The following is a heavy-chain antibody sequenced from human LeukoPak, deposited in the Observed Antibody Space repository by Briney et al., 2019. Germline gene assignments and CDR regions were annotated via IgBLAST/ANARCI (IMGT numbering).Heavy chain of an antibody. CDR1: GGSFSGYY. V-gene: IGHV4-34*01. Sequence: SETLSLTGAVYGGSFSGYYWSWIRQPPGKGLEWIGEINHSGSTNYNPSLKSRVTISVDTSKNQFSLKLSSVTAADTAVYYCARVGVVVAATYNWFDPWGQGTLVTVSS. J-gene: IGHJ5*02. CDR3: ARVGVVVAATYNWFDP. D-gene: IGHD2-15*01. CDR2: INHSGST.